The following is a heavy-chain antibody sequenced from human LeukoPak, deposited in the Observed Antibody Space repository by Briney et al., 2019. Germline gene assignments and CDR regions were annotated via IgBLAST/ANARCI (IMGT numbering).Heavy chain of an antibody. CDR1: GFTFSSYE. CDR3: ARVRGEGDYDAFDI. V-gene: IGHV3-48*03. J-gene: IGHJ3*02. CDR2: ISSSGDII. Sequence: GGSLRLSCAASGFTFSSYEMNWVRQAPGKGLEWVSYISSSGDIIYYADSVKGRFTISRDNAKNSLYLQMNSLRGEDTAVYFCARVRGEGDYDAFDIWGQGTMVTVSS. D-gene: IGHD2-21*01.